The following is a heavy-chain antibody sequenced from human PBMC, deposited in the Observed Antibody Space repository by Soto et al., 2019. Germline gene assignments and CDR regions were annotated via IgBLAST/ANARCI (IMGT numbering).Heavy chain of an antibody. J-gene: IGHJ4*02. D-gene: IGHD6-19*01. V-gene: IGHV3-30*18. CDR2: ISNDGSNK. Sequence: QVQLVESGGGVVQPGRSLRLSCAASGFTFSSYGMHWVRQAPGKGLEWVTVISNDGSNKYYADSVKGRFTISRDNSKNTLYLKLNSLRAEDTAVYYCAKDLGGLVDTFDYWGQGTLVTVSS. CDR1: GFTFSSYG. CDR3: AKDLGGLVDTFDY.